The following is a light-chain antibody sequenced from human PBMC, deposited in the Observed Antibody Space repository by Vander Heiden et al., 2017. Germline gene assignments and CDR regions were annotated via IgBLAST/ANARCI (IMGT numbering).Light chain of an antibody. V-gene: IGLV2-14*03. Sequence: QSALPQPASVSGSPGQSITISCTGTSSDVGGYNYVSWYQQHPGKAPKLMIYDVSKRPSGVSNRFSGSKSGNTASLTISGLQAEDEADYYCSSYTSSSIYVVFGGGTKLTVL. J-gene: IGLJ2*01. CDR3: SSYTSSSIYVV. CDR2: DVS. CDR1: SSDVGGYNY.